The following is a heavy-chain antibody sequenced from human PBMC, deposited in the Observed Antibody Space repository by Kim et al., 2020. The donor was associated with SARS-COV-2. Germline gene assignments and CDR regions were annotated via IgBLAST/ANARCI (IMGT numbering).Heavy chain of an antibody. D-gene: IGHD3-10*01. CDR1: GFTFSSYS. Sequence: GGSLRLSCETSGFTFSSYSMTWVRQAPGKGLEWVSRISSTSSSIKYADSVQGRFTISRDNAKTSLYLQMNSLRADDTAVYYCASVIQVWFPVDFGIVAWGQGTTVTVSS. J-gene: IGHJ6*02. V-gene: IGHV3-21*05. CDR2: ISSTSSSI. CDR3: ASVIQVWFPVDFGIVA.